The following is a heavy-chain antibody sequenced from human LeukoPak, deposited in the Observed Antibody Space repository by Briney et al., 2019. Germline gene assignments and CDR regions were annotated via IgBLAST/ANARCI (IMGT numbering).Heavy chain of an antibody. D-gene: IGHD3-22*01. J-gene: IGHJ4*02. CDR2: IWYDGSNK. Sequence: GGSLRLSCAASGFIFSNYAMTWVRQAPGKGLEWVAVIWYDGSNKYYADSVKGRFTISRDNSKNTLYLQMNSLRAEDTAVYYCARDVYYDSSGYTSGFDYWGQGTLVTVSS. CDR1: GFIFSNYA. V-gene: IGHV3-33*08. CDR3: ARDVYYDSSGYTSGFDY.